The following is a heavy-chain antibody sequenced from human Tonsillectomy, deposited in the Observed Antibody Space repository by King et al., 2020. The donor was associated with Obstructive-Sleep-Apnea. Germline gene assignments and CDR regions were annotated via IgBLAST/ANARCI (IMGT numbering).Heavy chain of an antibody. Sequence: QLQESGPGLVKPSETLSLTCTVSGGSISSYSWAWIRQPAGGGLEWFGRMFTSGSTNCNPSLKSRVTMSVDTSKNQFSLKLSSVTAPGTAVYYCARDVPYDWLVPYYYYGMDVWGQGTTVTVSS. CDR1: GGSISSYS. CDR3: ARDVPYDWLVPYYYYGMDV. D-gene: IGHD3-9*01. J-gene: IGHJ6*02. CDR2: MFTSGST. V-gene: IGHV4-4*07.